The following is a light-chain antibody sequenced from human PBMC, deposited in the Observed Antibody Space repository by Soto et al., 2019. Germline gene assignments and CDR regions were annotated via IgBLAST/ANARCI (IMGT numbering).Light chain of an antibody. J-gene: IGKJ2*01. V-gene: IGKV2-40*01. Sequence: DIVMSQTPLSLPVSPGEPVSVSSRSRQSLLDKQGGNTYLVWYLQRPGQSPQILIYTLSSRASGVPDRFSGRGSGTDFTLKISGVEAEDVGVYYCMQRREFCYTVGQGTKVDIK. CDR3: MQRREFCYT. CDR1: QSLLDKQGGNTY. CDR2: TLS.